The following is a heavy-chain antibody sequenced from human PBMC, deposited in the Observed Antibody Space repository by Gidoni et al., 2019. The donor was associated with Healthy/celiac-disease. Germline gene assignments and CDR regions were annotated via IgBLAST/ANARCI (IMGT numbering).Heavy chain of an antibody. CDR1: GFTFSSYG. V-gene: IGHV3-30*18. D-gene: IGHD2-8*01. Sequence: QVQLVESGGGVVQPGRSLRLSCAASGFTFSSYGMHWVRQAPGKGLEWVAVISYDGSNKYYADSVKGRFTISRDNSKNTLYLQMNSLRAEDTAVYYCAKEEWLQNWGQGTLVTVSS. J-gene: IGHJ4*02. CDR3: AKEEWLQN. CDR2: ISYDGSNK.